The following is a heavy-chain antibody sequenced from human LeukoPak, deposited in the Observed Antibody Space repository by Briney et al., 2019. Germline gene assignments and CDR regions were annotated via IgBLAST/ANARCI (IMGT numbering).Heavy chain of an antibody. V-gene: IGHV4-4*07. CDR3: ARTPLRGATFFTSYPNWFDT. CDR2: IYTSGRT. D-gene: IGHD3-10*01. J-gene: IGHJ5*02. Sequence: SETLSLTCTVSGGSISYYYWNWIRQPAGKGLEWIGRIYTSGRTYYNPSLKSRVSMSVDTSKIQFSLRLSSVTVADTAVYYCARTPLRGATFFTSYPNWFDTWGQGTLVTVSS. CDR1: GGSISYYY.